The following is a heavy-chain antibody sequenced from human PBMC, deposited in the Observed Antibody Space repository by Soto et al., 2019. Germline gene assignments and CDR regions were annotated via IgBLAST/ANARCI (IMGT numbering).Heavy chain of an antibody. V-gene: IGHV3-30-3*01. D-gene: IGHD6-19*01. CDR1: GFTFSSYA. J-gene: IGHJ6*02. Sequence: GGSLRLSCAASGFTFSSYAMHWVRQAPGKGLEWVAVISYDGSNKYYADSVKGRFTISRDNSKNTLYLQMNSLRAEDTAVYYCARASKPVAGPKYYYYGMDVWGQGTTVTVSS. CDR2: ISYDGSNK. CDR3: ARASKPVAGPKYYYYGMDV.